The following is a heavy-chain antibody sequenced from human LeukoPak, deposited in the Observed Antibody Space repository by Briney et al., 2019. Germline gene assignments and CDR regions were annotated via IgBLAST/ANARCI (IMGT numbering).Heavy chain of an antibody. CDR2: IYYSGST. D-gene: IGHD3-10*01. J-gene: IGHJ3*02. CDR3: ARCPVTMVRGVIITRAFDI. CDR1: GGSISSSSYY. Sequence: SETLSLTCTVSGGSISSSSYYWGWIRQPPGKGLEWIGSIYYSGSTYYNPSLKSRVTISVDTSKNQFSLKLSSVTAADTAVYYCARCPVTMVRGVIITRAFDIWGQGTMVTVSS. V-gene: IGHV4-39*07.